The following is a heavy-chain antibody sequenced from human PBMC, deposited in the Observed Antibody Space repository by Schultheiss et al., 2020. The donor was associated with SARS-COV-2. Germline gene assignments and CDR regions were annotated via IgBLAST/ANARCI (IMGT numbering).Heavy chain of an antibody. V-gene: IGHV3-23*01. CDR2: ISGSGGST. CDR1: GFNFNNAW. Sequence: GGSLRLSCAASGFNFNNAWMNWVRQAPGKGLEWVSAISGSGGSTYYADSVKGRFTISRDNSKNTLYLQMDSLRAEDTAVYYCAKEDTAMVRTGTFDYWGQGTLVTVSS. J-gene: IGHJ4*02. D-gene: IGHD5-18*01. CDR3: AKEDTAMVRTGTFDY.